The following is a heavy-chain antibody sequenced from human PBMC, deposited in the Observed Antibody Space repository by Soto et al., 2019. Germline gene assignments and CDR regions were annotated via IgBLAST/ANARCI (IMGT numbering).Heavy chain of an antibody. J-gene: IGHJ4*02. CDR3: AREASVLIPAAQPSRFDS. D-gene: IGHD2-2*01. Sequence: APVKGACKGVGYSIMKYGSNWVRMAHGQGLEWVGWISPYSGYTHSAQKFHGRLTLTTDTAASTAYMELRILRSADTALYYCAREASVLIPAAQPSRFDSWGQGTLVTVSS. V-gene: IGHV1-18*01. CDR1: GYSIMKYG. CDR2: ISPYSGYT.